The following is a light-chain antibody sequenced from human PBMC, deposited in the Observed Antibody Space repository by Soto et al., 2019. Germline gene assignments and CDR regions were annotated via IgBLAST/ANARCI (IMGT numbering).Light chain of an antibody. Sequence: QSVLTQPPSASGTPGQRVTISCSTSSSNLGDNAVTWYQHVPGTAPKLLIYSYDQRPSGVPDRFSGSKSGTSASLAICGFKSEYEANDSCAAWNAXLDGYDFGTGARVIVL. J-gene: IGLJ1*01. CDR2: SYD. V-gene: IGLV1-44*01. CDR1: SSNLGDNA. CDR3: AAWNAXLDGYD.